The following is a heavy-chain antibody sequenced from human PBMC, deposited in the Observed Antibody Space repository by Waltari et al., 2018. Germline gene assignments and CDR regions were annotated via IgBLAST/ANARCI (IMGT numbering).Heavy chain of an antibody. D-gene: IGHD4-4*01. Sequence: EVQLVESGGGLVKPGGSLRLSCAASGFTFSNAWMSWVRQAPGKGLEWVGRIKSKTDGGTTDYAAPVKGRFTISRDDSKNTLYLQMNSLKTEDTAVYYCTTDRTGYSNYANSDYWGQGTLVTVSS. V-gene: IGHV3-15*01. CDR3: TTDRTGYSNYANSDY. CDR1: GFTFSNAW. CDR2: IKSKTDGGTT. J-gene: IGHJ4*02.